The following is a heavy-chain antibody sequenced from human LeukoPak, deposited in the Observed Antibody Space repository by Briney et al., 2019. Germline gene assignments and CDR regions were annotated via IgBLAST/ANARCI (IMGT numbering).Heavy chain of an antibody. V-gene: IGHV4-34*01. CDR3: ARGQQLVTGFYYYYYGMDV. CDR2: INHSGST. CDR1: GGSFSGYY. D-gene: IGHD6-6*01. J-gene: IGHJ6*02. Sequence: SETLSLTCAVYGGSFSGYYWSWIRQPPGKGLEWIGEINHSGSTNYNPSLKSRVTISVDTSKNQFSLKLSSVTAADTAVYYCARGQQLVTGFYYYYYGMDVWGQGTAVTVSS.